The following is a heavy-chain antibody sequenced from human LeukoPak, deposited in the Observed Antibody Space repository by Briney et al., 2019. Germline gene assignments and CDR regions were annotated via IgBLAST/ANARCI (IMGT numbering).Heavy chain of an antibody. CDR1: GFTFSKFA. CDR3: TRGAMSTFARFDS. D-gene: IGHD2/OR15-2a*01. Sequence: RGSLRLSCVASGFTFSKFAVSWVRQAPGKGLEWVSSISASGGKTYDADSVKGRFTISRDRSQNTLYLQMKSLRAEDTAVYYCTRGAMSTFARFDSWGQGTLVSVSS. CDR2: ISASGGKT. J-gene: IGHJ4*02. V-gene: IGHV3-23*01.